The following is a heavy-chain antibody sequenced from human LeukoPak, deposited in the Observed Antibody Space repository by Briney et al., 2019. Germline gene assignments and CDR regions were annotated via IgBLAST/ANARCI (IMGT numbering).Heavy chain of an antibody. V-gene: IGHV3-23*01. J-gene: IGHJ4*02. D-gene: IGHD2/OR15-2a*01. CDR1: GYSFTNNW. CDR3: AKDPHDYFYYFDY. Sequence: GESLKISCKASGYSFTNNWIGWVRQMPGKGLEWVSAISGSGGSTYYADSVKGRFTISRDNSKNTLYLQMNSLRAEDTAVYYCAKDPHDYFYYFDYWGQGTLVTVSS. CDR2: ISGSGGST.